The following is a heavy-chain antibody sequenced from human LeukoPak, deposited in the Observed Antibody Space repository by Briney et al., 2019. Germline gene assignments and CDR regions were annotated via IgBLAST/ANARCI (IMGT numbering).Heavy chain of an antibody. D-gene: IGHD3-16*01. Sequence: ASVKVSCKASGYTFTSYGISWVRQSPGQGLEWMGWISAYNGNTNYAQKLQCGVTMTTDTSTSTAYMELRSLRSDDTAVYYCARVRDYGGIGEDYWGQGTLVTVSS. CDR3: ARVRDYGGIGEDY. CDR1: GYTFTSYG. V-gene: IGHV1-18*01. CDR2: ISAYNGNT. J-gene: IGHJ4*02.